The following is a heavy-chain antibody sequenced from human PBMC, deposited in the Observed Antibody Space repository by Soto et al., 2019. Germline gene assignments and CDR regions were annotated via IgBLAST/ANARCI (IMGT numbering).Heavy chain of an antibody. CDR3: VRDPQRNDY. J-gene: IGHJ4*02. CDR1: GYDFSSYG. CDR2: ISASNGNR. Sequence: QDQLVQSGAEVKKPGASVKVSCKASGYDFSSYGISWVRQAPGQGLEWMGWISASNGNRDYAQQFKGRVTMTSDTSRTTAYMELRSLRSDDTAVYYCVRDPQRNDYWGQGTLVNVSS. D-gene: IGHD2-2*01. V-gene: IGHV1-18*04.